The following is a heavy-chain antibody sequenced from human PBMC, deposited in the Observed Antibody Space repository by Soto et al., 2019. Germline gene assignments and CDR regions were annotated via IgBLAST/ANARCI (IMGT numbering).Heavy chain of an antibody. Sequence: SETLSLTCTVSGGSISSYYWSWIRQPPGKGLEWIGYIYYSGSTNYNPSLKSRVTISVDTSKNQFSLKLSSVTAADTAVYYCARSGRTHDFWSGYPYYYYYMDVWGKGTTVTVSS. CDR3: ARSGRTHDFWSGYPYYYYYMDV. V-gene: IGHV4-59*08. J-gene: IGHJ6*03. D-gene: IGHD3-3*01. CDR2: IYYSGST. CDR1: GGSISSYY.